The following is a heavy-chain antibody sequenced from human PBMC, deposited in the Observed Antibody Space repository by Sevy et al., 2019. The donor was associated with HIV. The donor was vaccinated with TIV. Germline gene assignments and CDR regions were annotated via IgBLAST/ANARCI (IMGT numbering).Heavy chain of an antibody. CDR2: ITAYKDNT. CDR1: GYTLNNYG. Sequence: ASVKVSCKASGYTLNNYGISWVRQAPGQGLEWIGWITAYKDNTNYAQNFQGRVTMTTDTSTSTAYMELRSLRSDDTAVYYCTRVDPSHEFGDVWGQGTTVTVSS. CDR3: TRVDPSHEFGDV. J-gene: IGHJ6*02. D-gene: IGHD3-16*01. V-gene: IGHV1-18*01.